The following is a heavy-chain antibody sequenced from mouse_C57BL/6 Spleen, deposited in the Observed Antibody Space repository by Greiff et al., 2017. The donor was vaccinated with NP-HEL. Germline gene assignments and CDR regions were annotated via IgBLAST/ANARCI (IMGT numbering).Heavy chain of an antibody. J-gene: IGHJ3*01. Sequence: VQLQQSGAELVRPGASVKLSCTASGFNIKDYYMHWVKQRPEQGLGWIGRIDPEDGDTEYAPKFQGKATMTADTSSNTAYLQLSSLTSEDTAVYYCTSYYSNPWFAYWGQGTLVTVSA. V-gene: IGHV14-1*01. CDR2: IDPEDGDT. CDR3: TSYYSNPWFAY. D-gene: IGHD2-5*01. CDR1: GFNIKDYY.